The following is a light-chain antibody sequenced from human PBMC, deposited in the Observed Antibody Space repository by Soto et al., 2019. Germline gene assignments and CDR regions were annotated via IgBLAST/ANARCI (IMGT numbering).Light chain of an antibody. V-gene: IGLV2-14*01. CDR1: SSDVDGSNY. J-gene: IGLJ2*01. CDR3: ASYTIPTFI. CDR2: EVS. Sequence: QSVLAQPASVSGSPGQAITIACTETSSDVDGSNYVSWYQQHPGKTPKLIIYEVSSRPSGISLRFSGSKSGNTASLTISGLQVRDGVNYYCASYTIPTFIFGGGTK.